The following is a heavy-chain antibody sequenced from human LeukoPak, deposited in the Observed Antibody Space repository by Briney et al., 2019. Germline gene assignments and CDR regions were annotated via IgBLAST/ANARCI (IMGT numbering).Heavy chain of an antibody. V-gene: IGHV4-38-2*02. Sequence: PSETLSLTCSVSGFSIGTGYYWAWIRQPPGKGLEWIGSFFQLGGTYYNPSLKNRVTISVDTSKNEFSLQLPSVTAADTAIYYCARGGDYGTYYYYMDVWGKGTTVTISS. D-gene: IGHD4-17*01. CDR1: GFSIGTGYY. CDR2: FFQLGGT. J-gene: IGHJ6*03. CDR3: ARGGDYGTYYYYMDV.